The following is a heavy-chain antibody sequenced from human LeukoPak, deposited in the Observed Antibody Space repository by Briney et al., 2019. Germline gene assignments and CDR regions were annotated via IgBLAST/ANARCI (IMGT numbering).Heavy chain of an antibody. CDR3: ATDSYSNVWYY. CDR2: ISHGGST. D-gene: IGHD6-13*01. V-gene: IGHV4-34*01. CDR1: GGSFSGWH. J-gene: IGHJ4*02. Sequence: SETLSLTCAGYGGSFSGWHWSWIRQPPGKGLEWIGGISHGGSTNSNPSLKSRVTISLDTSKNQFSLNLNSVTAVDTALYYCATDSYSNVWYYWGQGTLVTVSS.